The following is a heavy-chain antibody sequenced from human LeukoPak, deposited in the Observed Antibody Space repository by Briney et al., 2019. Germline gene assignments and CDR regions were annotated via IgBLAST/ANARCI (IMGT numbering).Heavy chain of an antibody. CDR1: GYTFISYY. CDR2: INPSSGST. J-gene: IGHJ4*02. V-gene: IGHV1-46*03. Sequence: ASVKVSCKTSGYTFISYYMHWVRQAPGQGLERMGIINPSSGSTGYPQKFQGRVTMTRDTSTSTVYMELSSLRSEDTAVYYCARVEGYCSNGVCYYYFDYWGQGTLVTVSS. CDR3: ARVEGYCSNGVCYYYFDY. D-gene: IGHD2-8*01.